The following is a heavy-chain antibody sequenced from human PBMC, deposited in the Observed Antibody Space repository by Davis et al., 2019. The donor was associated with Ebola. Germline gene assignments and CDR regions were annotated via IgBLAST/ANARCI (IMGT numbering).Heavy chain of an antibody. Sequence: PGGSLRLSCAASGFTFSSNGMHWVRQAPGKGLEWVAFIEYDGSKKYSADSVKGRFTISRDNSENTLYLQMNSLRADDTAVYYCAKSVSPDAFDIWGQGTMVTVSS. V-gene: IGHV3-30*02. CDR2: IEYDGSKK. J-gene: IGHJ3*02. CDR1: GFTFSSNG. CDR3: AKSVSPDAFDI. D-gene: IGHD2-8*01.